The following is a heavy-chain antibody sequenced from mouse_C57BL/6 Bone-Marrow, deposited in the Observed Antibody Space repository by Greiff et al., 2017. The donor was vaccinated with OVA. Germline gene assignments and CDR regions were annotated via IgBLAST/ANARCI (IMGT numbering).Heavy chain of an antibody. CDR1: GYSITSGYY. CDR3: ARNAYYSNYDYYAMDY. D-gene: IGHD2-5*01. Sequence: EVKLVESGPGLVKPSQSLSLTCSVTGYSITSGYYWYWIRQFPGNKLEWMGYISYDGSNNYNPSLKNRISITRDTSKNQFFLKLNSVTTEDTATYYCARNAYYSNYDYYAMDYWGQGTSVTVSS. CDR2: ISYDGSN. J-gene: IGHJ4*01. V-gene: IGHV3-6*01.